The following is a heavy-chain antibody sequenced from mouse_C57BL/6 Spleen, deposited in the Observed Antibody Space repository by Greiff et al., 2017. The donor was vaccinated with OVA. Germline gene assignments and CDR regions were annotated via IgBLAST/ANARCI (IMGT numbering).Heavy chain of an antibody. CDR2: ISSGSSTI. J-gene: IGHJ3*01. D-gene: IGHD3-1*01. Sequence: EVQRVESGGGLVKPGGSLKLSCAASGFTFSDYGMHWVRQAPEKGLEWVACISSGSSTIYYADTVKGRFTISRDNAKNTLFLQMTSLRSEDTAMYYCAREGLLWFAYWGQGTLVTVSA. CDR1: GFTFSDYG. CDR3: AREGLLWFAY. V-gene: IGHV5-17*01.